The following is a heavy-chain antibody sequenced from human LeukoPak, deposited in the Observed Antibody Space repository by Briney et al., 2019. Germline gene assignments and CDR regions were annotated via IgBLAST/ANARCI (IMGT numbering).Heavy chain of an antibody. Sequence: GGSLRLSCAAFGFTFSSYAMSWVRQAPGKGLEWVSAISGSGGSTYYADSVKGRFTISRDNSKNTLYLQMNSLRAEDTAVYYCAKDRWELRVNYFDYWGQGTLVTVSS. D-gene: IGHD1-26*01. J-gene: IGHJ4*02. CDR3: AKDRWELRVNYFDY. CDR1: GFTFSSYA. V-gene: IGHV3-23*01. CDR2: ISGSGGST.